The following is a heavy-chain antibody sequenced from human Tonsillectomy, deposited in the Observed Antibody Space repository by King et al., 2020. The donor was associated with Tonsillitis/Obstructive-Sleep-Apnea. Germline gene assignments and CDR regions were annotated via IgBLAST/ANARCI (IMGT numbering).Heavy chain of an antibody. CDR1: GGSISSYY. V-gene: IGHV4-59*01. Sequence: VQLQESGPGLVKPSETLSLTCTVSGGSISSYYWSWIRQPPGKGLECIGYINYSGSTNYNPSLKSRVTISVDTSKNQFSLKLSSGTAADTAVYYCAREGAVMNAFDIWGQGTRVTVSS. CDR2: INYSGST. CDR3: AREGAVMNAFDI. J-gene: IGHJ3*02. D-gene: IGHD2-8*01.